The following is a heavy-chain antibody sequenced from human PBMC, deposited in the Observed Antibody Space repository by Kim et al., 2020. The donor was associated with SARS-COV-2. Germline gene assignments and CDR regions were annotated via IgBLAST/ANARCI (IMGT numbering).Heavy chain of an antibody. V-gene: IGHV7-4-1*02. CDR1: GYTFTSYA. Sequence: ASVKVSCKASGYTFTSYAMNWVRQAPGQGLEWMGWINTNTGNPTYAQGFTGRFVFSLDTSVSTAYLQISSLKAEDTAVYYCARDWNYDFWSGQWPGASWFDPWGQGTLVTVSS. D-gene: IGHD3-3*01. CDR2: INTNTGNP. J-gene: IGHJ5*02. CDR3: ARDWNYDFWSGQWPGASWFDP.